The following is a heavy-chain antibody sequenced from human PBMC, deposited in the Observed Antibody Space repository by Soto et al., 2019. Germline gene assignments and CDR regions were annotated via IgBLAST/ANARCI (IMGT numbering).Heavy chain of an antibody. CDR1: GYTFITYG. Sequence: ASVKVSCKASGYTFITYGVTWVRRAPGQGLEWMGWITPYNGKTHYAQKFQDRVTMTTDTAATTAYMELRSLTSDDSAMYFCARDTSHYFDHWGQGILVTVSS. V-gene: IGHV1-18*01. J-gene: IGHJ4*02. D-gene: IGHD2-2*01. CDR2: ITPYNGKT. CDR3: ARDTSHYFDH.